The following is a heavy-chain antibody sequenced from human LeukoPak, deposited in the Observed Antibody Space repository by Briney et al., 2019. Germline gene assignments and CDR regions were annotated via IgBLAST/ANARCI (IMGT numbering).Heavy chain of an antibody. D-gene: IGHD3-3*01. J-gene: IGHJ4*02. CDR1: GGSISSGGYS. CDR2: IYHSGST. V-gene: IGHV4-30-2*01. CDR3: AREWSGYVDY. Sequence: SETLSLTCAVSGGSISSGGYSWSWIRQPPGKGLEWIGYIYHSGSTHYNPSLKSRVTISVDRSKNQFSLKLSSVTAADTAVYYCAREWSGYVDYWGQGTLVTVSS.